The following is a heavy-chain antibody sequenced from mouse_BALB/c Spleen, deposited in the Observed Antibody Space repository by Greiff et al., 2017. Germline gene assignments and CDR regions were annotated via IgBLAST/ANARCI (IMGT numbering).Heavy chain of an antibody. J-gene: IGHJ4*01. CDR3: AMGDYGLDY. CDR2: ISYSGST. CDR1: GYSITSDYA. D-gene: IGHD2-4*01. V-gene: IGHV3-2*02. Sequence: EVKLVESGPGLVKPSQSLSLTCTVTGYSITSDYAWNWIRQFPGNKLEWMGYISYSGSTSYNPSLKSRISITRDTSKNQFFLQLNSVTTEDTATYYCAMGDYGLDYWGQGTSVTVSS.